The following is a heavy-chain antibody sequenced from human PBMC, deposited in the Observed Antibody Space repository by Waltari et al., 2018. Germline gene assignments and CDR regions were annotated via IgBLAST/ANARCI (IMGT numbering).Heavy chain of an antibody. V-gene: IGHV4-59*11. CDR3: ARFEGDSGQDAFDI. CDR2: IYYSGST. Sequence: QVQLQESGPGLVKPSETLSLTCTVSGGSISSHYWSWIRQPPGKGLEWIGYIYYSGSTNYNPSLKSRVTISVDTSKNQFSLKLSSVTAADTAVYYCARFEGDSGQDAFDIWGQGTMVTVSS. CDR1: GGSISSHY. D-gene: IGHD2-21*01. J-gene: IGHJ3*02.